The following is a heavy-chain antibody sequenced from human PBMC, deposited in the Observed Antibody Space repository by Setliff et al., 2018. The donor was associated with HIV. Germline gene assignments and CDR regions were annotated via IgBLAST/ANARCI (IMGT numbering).Heavy chain of an antibody. CDR1: GFTFSSYG. CDR3: VKGGAYYETNGPYWDH. Sequence: LGGSLRLSCAASGFTFSSYGMHWVRQAPGKGLEWVSSLSGSGVTSYYADSVKGRFTISRDSSKNTLNLQMNSLRVEDTALYFCVKGGAYYETNGPYWDHWGQGTLVTVSS. V-gene: IGHV3-23*01. D-gene: IGHD3-22*01. CDR2: LSGSGVTS. J-gene: IGHJ4*02.